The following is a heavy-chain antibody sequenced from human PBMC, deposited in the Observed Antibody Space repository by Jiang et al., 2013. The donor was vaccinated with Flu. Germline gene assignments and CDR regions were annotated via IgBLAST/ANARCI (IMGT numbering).Heavy chain of an antibody. CDR1: GESFSPYY. CDR3: ARGGVQLWFFL. D-gene: IGHD5-18*01. J-gene: IGHJ4*02. V-gene: IGHV4-34*01. CDR2: INHSGST. Sequence: LLKPSETLSLSCGVYGESFSPYYWSWIRQPPGKGLEWIGEINHSGSTNYNPSLKSRVTISVDTSKNQFSLKLSSVTAADTAVYYCARGGVQLWFFLWGQGTLVTVPS.